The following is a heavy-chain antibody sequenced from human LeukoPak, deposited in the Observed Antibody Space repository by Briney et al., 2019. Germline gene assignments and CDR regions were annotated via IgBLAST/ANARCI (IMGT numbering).Heavy chain of an antibody. CDR3: TRYSWYYFDY. CDR1: GFTFGDYA. D-gene: IGHD6-13*01. Sequence: PGRSLRLSCTASGFTFGDYAMSWVRQAPGEGLEWVGFIRSKAYGGTTEYAASVKGRFTISRDDSKSIAYLQMNSLKTEDTAVYYCTRYSWYYFDYWGQGTLVTVSS. CDR2: IRSKAYGGTT. V-gene: IGHV3-49*04. J-gene: IGHJ4*02.